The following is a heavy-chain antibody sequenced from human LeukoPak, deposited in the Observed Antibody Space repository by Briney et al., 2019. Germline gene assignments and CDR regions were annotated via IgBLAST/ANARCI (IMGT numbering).Heavy chain of an antibody. J-gene: IGHJ6*02. CDR3: ARDCGEYSSSPDYYYYGMDV. Sequence: SVKVSCKASGGTFSSYAIGWVRQAPGQGLEWMGGIIPIFGTANYAQKFQGRVTITADESTSTAYMELSSLRSEDTAVYYCARDCGEYSSSPDYYYYGMDVWGQGTTVTVSS. V-gene: IGHV1-69*13. CDR2: IIPIFGTA. D-gene: IGHD6-6*01. CDR1: GGTFSSYA.